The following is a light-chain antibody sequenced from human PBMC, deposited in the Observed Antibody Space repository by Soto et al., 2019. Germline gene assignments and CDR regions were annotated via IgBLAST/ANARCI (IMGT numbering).Light chain of an antibody. V-gene: IGLV2-11*01. CDR1: SSDVGAYKY. CDR3: CSYAGSYTVI. CDR2: DVT. Sequence: QSALTQPRSVSGSPGQSVTISCTGTSSDVGAYKYVSWYQHHPGKVPELIIYDVTKRPSGVPDRFSGSKSGNTASLTISGLQTEDEADYYCCSYAGSYTVIFGGGTKVPVL. J-gene: IGLJ2*01.